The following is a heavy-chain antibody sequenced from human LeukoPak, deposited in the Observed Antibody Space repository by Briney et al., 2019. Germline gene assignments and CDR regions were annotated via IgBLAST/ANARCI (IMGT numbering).Heavy chain of an antibody. Sequence: ASVKVSCKASGYTFTSYGISWVRQAPGQGLEWMGWISAYNGNTNYAQKLQGRVTMTSDTSTSTAYMELRSLRSDDTAVYYCARLGSGSYDGAFDIWGQGTMVTVSS. J-gene: IGHJ3*02. CDR2: ISAYNGNT. D-gene: IGHD1-26*01. CDR1: GYTFTSYG. CDR3: ARLGSGSYDGAFDI. V-gene: IGHV1-18*01.